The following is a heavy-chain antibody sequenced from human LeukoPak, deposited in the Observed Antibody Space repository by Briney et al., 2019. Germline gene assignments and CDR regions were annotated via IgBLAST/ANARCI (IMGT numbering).Heavy chain of an antibody. CDR3: AREDSSGYYYVG. V-gene: IGHV1-18*01. D-gene: IGHD3-22*01. Sequence: RASVTVSCKASGYTFTSYGISWVRQAPGQGLEWMGWISAYNGDTNYAQKLQGRVTMTTDTSTSTAYMELRSLRSDDTAVYYCAREDSSGYYYVGWGQGTLVTVSS. CDR1: GYTFTSYG. CDR2: ISAYNGDT. J-gene: IGHJ4*02.